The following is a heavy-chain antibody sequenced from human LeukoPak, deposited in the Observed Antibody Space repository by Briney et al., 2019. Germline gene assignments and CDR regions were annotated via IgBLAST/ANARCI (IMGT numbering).Heavy chain of an antibody. Sequence: PSETLSLTCAVYGGSFSGYYWSWIRQPPGKGLEWIGEINHSGSTNYNPSLKSRVTISVDTSKNQFSLKLSSVTAADTAVYYCARDVLRFLYGMDVWGQGTTVTVSS. CDR1: GGSFSGYY. CDR2: INHSGST. V-gene: IGHV4-34*01. CDR3: ARDVLRFLYGMDV. J-gene: IGHJ6*02. D-gene: IGHD3-3*01.